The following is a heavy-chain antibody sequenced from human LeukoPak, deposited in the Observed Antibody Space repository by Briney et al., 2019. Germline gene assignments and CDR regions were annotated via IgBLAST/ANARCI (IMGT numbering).Heavy chain of an antibody. CDR1: GGPISSYY. Sequence: SETLSLTCTVSGGPISSYYWSWIRQPPGKGLEWIGEINHSGSTNYNPSLKSRVTISVDTSKNQFSLKLSSVTAADTAVYYCASGRITMVRGYFDYWGQGTLVTVSS. CDR3: ASGRITMVRGYFDY. J-gene: IGHJ4*02. V-gene: IGHV4-34*01. D-gene: IGHD3-10*01. CDR2: INHSGST.